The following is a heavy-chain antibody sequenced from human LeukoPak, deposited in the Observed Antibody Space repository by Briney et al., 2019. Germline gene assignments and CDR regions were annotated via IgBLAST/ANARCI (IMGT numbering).Heavy chain of an antibody. CDR1: GGSFSGYY. V-gene: IGHV4-34*01. CDR3: AREDY. CDR2: INHSGST. Sequence: PSETLSLTCAVYGGSFSGYYWSWIRQPPGKGLEWIGEINHSGSTDYNPSLKSRVTISVDTSKNQFSLKLSSVTAADAAVYYCAREDYWGQGTLVTVSS. J-gene: IGHJ4*02.